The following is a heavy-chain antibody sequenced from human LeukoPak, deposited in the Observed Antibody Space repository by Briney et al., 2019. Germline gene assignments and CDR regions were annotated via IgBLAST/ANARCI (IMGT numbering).Heavy chain of an antibody. CDR1: GYTFTSYY. J-gene: IGHJ4*02. V-gene: IGHV1-46*01. D-gene: IGHD3-3*01. Sequence: ASVKVSCKASGYTFTSYYMHWVRQAPGQGLEWMGIINPSGGSTSYAQKFQGRVTMTTDTSTSTAYMELRSLRSDDTAVYYCARDRITIFGVVNPRSIPHDYWGQGTLVTVSS. CDR2: INPSGGST. CDR3: ARDRITIFGVVNPRSIPHDY.